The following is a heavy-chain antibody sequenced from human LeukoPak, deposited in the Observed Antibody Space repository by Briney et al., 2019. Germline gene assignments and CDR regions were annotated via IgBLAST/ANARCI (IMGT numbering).Heavy chain of an antibody. CDR1: GGSFSGYY. CDR2: INHSGST. Sequence: SETLSLTCAVYGGSFSGYYWSWIRQPPGKGLEWIGEINHSGSTNYNPSLKSRVTISVDTSKSQFSLKLSSVTAADTAVYYCARGLLPGYSSGWYEGGWFDPWGQGTLVTVSS. J-gene: IGHJ5*02. V-gene: IGHV4-34*01. CDR3: ARGLLPGYSSGWYEGGWFDP. D-gene: IGHD6-19*01.